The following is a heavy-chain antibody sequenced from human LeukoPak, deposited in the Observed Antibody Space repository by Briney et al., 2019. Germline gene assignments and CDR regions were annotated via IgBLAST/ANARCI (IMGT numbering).Heavy chain of an antibody. CDR3: AGHHPRNTVDF. V-gene: IGHV4-59*08. J-gene: IGHJ4*02. D-gene: IGHD2/OR15-2a*01. CDR2: IYYSGST. CDR1: GGSISGYY. Sequence: PSETLSLTCTVSGGSISGYYWSWIRQPPGKGLEWIGYIYYSGSTNYNPSLKSRVTISVDTSKNQFSLKLGSVTAADTAVYYCAGHHPRNTVDFWGQGTLVTVSS.